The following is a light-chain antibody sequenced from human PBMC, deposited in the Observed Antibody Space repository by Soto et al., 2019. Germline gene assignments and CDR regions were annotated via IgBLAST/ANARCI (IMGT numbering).Light chain of an antibody. V-gene: IGLV2-8*01. J-gene: IGLJ1*01. CDR3: SSYGGYYNYV. CDR1: SSDVGGYNY. CDR2: EVN. Sequence: QSALTQPASVSGSPGQSVTISCTGTSSDVGGYNYVAWYQQYPGKAPKLMIYEVNKRPSGVPDRFSGSKSGNTASLTVSGLQAEDEADYYCSSYGGYYNYVFGTGTKVTVL.